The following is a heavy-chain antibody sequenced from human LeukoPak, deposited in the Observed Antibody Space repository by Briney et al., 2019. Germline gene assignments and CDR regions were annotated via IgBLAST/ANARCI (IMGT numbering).Heavy chain of an antibody. D-gene: IGHD3-22*01. J-gene: IGHJ5*02. CDR1: GFTFSSYG. CDR2: ISSSSSYI. CDR3: ARRNMKYYYGSTEDWFDP. V-gene: IGHV3-21*04. Sequence: PGGSLRLSCAASGFTFSSYGMNWVRQAPGKGLEWVSSISSSSSYIYDADSVKGRFTISRDNAKKSLYLQMNSLRAEDTALYYCARRNMKYYYGSTEDWFDPWGQGTLVTVSS.